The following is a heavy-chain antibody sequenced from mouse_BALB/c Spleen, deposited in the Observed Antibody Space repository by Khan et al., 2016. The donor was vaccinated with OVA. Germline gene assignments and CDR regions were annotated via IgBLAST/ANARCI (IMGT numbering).Heavy chain of an antibody. V-gene: IGHV2-6-1*01. CDR3: ARQVYPGYFDV. J-gene: IGHJ1*01. CDR1: GFSLTSYG. D-gene: IGHD2-1*01. CDR2: IWSDGRT. Sequence: QVQLKESGPGPVAPSQSLSITCTISGFSLTSYGVHWVRQPAGKGLEWLVVIWSDGRTTYNSALKSRLSISKDNSKSQVFLKVNSLQTDDTAIYDGARQVYPGYFDVWGAGTPVTVSS.